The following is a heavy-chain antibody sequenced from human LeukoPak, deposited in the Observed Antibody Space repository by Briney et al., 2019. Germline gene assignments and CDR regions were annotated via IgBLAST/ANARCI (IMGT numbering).Heavy chain of an antibody. D-gene: IGHD1-26*01. Sequence: SETLSLTCTVSGGSISSYYWSWIRQPPGKGLEWIGYIYYGGSTKYNPSLKSRVTISVDTSKNQFSLKPSSVTAADTAVYYCARYTTTDRFDYWGQGTLVTVSS. CDR2: IYYGGST. CDR1: GGSISSYY. CDR3: ARYTTTDRFDY. V-gene: IGHV4-59*01. J-gene: IGHJ4*02.